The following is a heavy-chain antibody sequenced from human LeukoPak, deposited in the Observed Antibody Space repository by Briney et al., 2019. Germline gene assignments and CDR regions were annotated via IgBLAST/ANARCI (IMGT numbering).Heavy chain of an antibody. J-gene: IGHJ6*02. V-gene: IGHV1-2*02. Sequence: ASVKVSCKASGYAFSGYYMHWVRQAPGQGLEYIGWINPSNGATNYAQKFQGRVTMTRYTSIRTTYMELNRLRSDDTGVYYCARERVAGTENYAMDVWGQGTTVTVSS. D-gene: IGHD1-7*01. CDR2: INPSNGAT. CDR3: ARERVAGTENYAMDV. CDR1: GYAFSGYY.